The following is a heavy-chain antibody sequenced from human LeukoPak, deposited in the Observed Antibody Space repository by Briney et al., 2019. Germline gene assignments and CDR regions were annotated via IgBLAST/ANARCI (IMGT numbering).Heavy chain of an antibody. CDR1: GFTFSSYG. J-gene: IGHJ4*02. D-gene: IGHD5-24*01. CDR2: ISYDGSNK. Sequence: GGSLRLSCAASGFTFSSYGMHWVRQAPGKGLEWVAVISYDGSNKYYADSVKGRFTISRDNSKNTLYLQMNSLRAEDTAVYYCVRSLLRYDGYHDYWGQGTLVTVSS. CDR3: VRSLLRYDGYHDY. V-gene: IGHV3-30*03.